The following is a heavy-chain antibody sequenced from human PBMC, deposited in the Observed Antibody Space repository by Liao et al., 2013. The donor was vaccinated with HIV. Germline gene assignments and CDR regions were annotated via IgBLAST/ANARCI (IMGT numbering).Heavy chain of an antibody. Sequence: QVQLQESGPGLVKPSQTLSLTCIVSGDSITSGNYHWSWIRQPAGKGLEWIGRVHSTGKTYYNPSLESRVTISRDTSKNQFSLTMSSVTAADTAVYYCARGGTTLVFVWFDAWGQGTLVSVSS. CDR2: VHSTGKT. CDR1: GDSITSGNYH. V-gene: IGHV4-61*02. J-gene: IGHJ5*02. CDR3: ARGGTTLVFVWFDA. D-gene: IGHD1/OR15-1a*01.